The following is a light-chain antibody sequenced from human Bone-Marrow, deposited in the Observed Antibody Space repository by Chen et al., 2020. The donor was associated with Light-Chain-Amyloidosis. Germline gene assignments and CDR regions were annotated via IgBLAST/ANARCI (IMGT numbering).Light chain of an antibody. J-gene: IGLJ2*01. V-gene: IGLV3-25*03. CDR3: QSADSSGTYEVI. CDR2: RDT. Sequence: SYELTPPPSGSVSPGPTARITCSGDDLPTKYAYWYQQKPGQAPVLVIHRDTERPSGISERFSGSSSGTTATLTISGVQAEDEADYHCQSADSSGTYEVIFGGGTKLTVL. CDR1: DLPTKY.